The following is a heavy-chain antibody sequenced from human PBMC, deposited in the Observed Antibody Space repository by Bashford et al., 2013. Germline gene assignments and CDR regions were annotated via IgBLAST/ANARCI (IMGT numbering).Heavy chain of an antibody. CDR1: GGTFSSYA. J-gene: IGHJ4*02. D-gene: IGHD4-23*01. V-gene: IGHV1-69*13. Sequence: SVKVSCKASGGTFSSYAISWVRQAPGQGLEWMGGIIPIFGTANYAQKFQGRVTITADESTSTAYMELSSLRSEDTAVYYCARTGGFYGGSYFDYWGQGTLVTVSS. CDR3: ARTGGFYGGSYFDY. CDR2: IIPIFGTA.